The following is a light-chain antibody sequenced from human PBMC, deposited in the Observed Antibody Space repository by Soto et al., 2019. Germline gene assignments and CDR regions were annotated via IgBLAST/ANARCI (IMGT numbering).Light chain of an antibody. CDR1: QNIITW. CDR2: KAS. CDR3: QQYNNYQWT. V-gene: IGKV1-5*03. J-gene: IGKJ1*01. Sequence: DIQMTQSPSTLSASVGDRVTITCRASQNIITWLAWYQQKPGKAPKLLIYKASSLESGVPSRFSGSGSGTGFTLTISSLQPDDFATYYCQQYNNYQWTFGQGTKVEIK.